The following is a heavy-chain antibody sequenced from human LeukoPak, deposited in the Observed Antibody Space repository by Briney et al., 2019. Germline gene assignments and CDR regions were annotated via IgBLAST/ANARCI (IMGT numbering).Heavy chain of an antibody. CDR3: ARNLQQPFDY. V-gene: IGHV3-72*01. D-gene: IGHD6-13*01. J-gene: IGHJ4*02. CDR2: SRNRANSYTT. CDR1: GFTLSDHY. Sequence: GSLRLSCAASGFTLSDHYIDWVRQAPGKGLEWVGRSRNRANSYTTEYAASVRGRFTISRDDSKNSLYMQMNSLKTEDTAVYYCARNLQQPFDYWGQGTLVTVSS.